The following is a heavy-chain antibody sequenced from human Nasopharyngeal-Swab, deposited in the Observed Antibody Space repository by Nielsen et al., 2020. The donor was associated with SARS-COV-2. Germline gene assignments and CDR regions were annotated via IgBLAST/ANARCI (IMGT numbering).Heavy chain of an antibody. CDR3: ARSHRPYYDFWSGYYAPHDAFDI. J-gene: IGHJ3*02. CDR2: INPNSGGT. D-gene: IGHD3-3*01. V-gene: IGHV1-2*06. Sequence: WVRQAPGQGLEWMGRINPNSGGTNYAQKFQGRVTMTRDTSISTAYMELSRLRSDDTAVYYCARSHRPYYDFWSGYYAPHDAFDIWGQGTMVTASS.